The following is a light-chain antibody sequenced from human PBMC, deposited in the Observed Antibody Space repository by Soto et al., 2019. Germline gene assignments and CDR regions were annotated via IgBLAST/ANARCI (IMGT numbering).Light chain of an antibody. CDR1: QSVSSSY. CDR3: QQYGSSPNT. J-gene: IGKJ1*01. V-gene: IGKV3-20*01. Sequence: PGERATPSCRASQSVSSSYLAWYQQKPGQAPRLLIYGASSRATGIPDRFSGSGSGTDFTLTISRLEPEDFAVYYCQQYGSSPNTFGQGTKVDIK. CDR2: GAS.